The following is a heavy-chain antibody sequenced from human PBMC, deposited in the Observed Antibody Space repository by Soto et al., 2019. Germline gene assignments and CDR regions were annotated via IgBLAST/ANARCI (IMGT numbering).Heavy chain of an antibody. CDR3: AREDYY. CDR1: GFTFSSYA. V-gene: IGHV3-30-3*01. J-gene: IGHJ4*02. CDR2: ISYDGSNK. Sequence: PGGSLRLSCAASGFTFSSYAMHWVRQAPGKGLEWVAVISYDGSNKYYADSVKGRFTISRDNSKNTLYLQMNSLRAEDTAVYYCAREDYYWGQGTLVTVS.